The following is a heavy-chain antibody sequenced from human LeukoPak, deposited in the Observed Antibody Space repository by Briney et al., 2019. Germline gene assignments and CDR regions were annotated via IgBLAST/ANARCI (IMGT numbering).Heavy chain of an antibody. CDR2: IKQDGSEK. J-gene: IGHJ6*02. Sequence: GGSLRLSCAASGFTFSSYWMSWVRQAPGKGLEWVANIKQDGSEKYCVDSVKGRFTVSRDNAKNSLCLQMSNLRAEDTAVYFCARGGGLDVWGQGATVTVSS. V-gene: IGHV3-7*03. CDR1: GFTFSSYW. CDR3: ARGGGLDV. D-gene: IGHD3-16*01.